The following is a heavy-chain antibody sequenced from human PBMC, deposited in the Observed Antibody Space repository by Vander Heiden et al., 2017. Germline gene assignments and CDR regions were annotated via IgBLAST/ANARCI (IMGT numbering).Heavy chain of an antibody. V-gene: IGHV3-72*01. Sequence: EVQLVESGGGLVQPGGSLRLSCVGSGFTFSDHYMDWVRQAPGKGLEWAGRIRNKAASHTTAYAASVEGRFAISRDDSKNSLYLQLNSLKTEDTAMYYCATSPSSGYNWGQGTQVTVSS. J-gene: IGHJ1*01. D-gene: IGHD3-22*01. CDR3: ATSPSSGYN. CDR2: IRNKAASHTT. CDR1: GFTFSDHY.